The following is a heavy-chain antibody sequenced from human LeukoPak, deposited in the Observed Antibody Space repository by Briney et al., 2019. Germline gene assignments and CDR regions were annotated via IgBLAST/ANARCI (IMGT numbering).Heavy chain of an antibody. Sequence: SVKVSCKASGGTFSSYAISWVRQAPGQGLEWMGGIIPIFGTANYAQKFQGRVTIITDKSTSTAYMELSSLRSEDTAVYYCARSGRSSLEVAFDIWGQGTMVTVSS. J-gene: IGHJ3*02. CDR3: ARSGRSSLEVAFDI. CDR2: IIPIFGTA. V-gene: IGHV1-69*05. D-gene: IGHD3-10*01. CDR1: GGTFSSYA.